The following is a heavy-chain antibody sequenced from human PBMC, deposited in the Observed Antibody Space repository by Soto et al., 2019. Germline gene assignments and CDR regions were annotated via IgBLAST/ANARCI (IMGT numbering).Heavy chain of an antibody. CDR2: IIPIFGTA. V-gene: IGHV1-69*13. D-gene: IGHD2-15*01. Sequence: RASLKVSCSASGGTFSSSAISWVRQAPGQGLEWMGGIIPIFGTANYAQKFQGRVTITADESTSTAYMELSSLRAEDTAVYYCARAVSGAVVTLWFDSWGQGTLVTVSS. CDR1: GGTFSSSA. J-gene: IGHJ5*01. CDR3: ARAVSGAVVTLWFDS.